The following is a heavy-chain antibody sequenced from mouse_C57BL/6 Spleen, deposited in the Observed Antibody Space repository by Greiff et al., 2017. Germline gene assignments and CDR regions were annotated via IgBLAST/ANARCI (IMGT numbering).Heavy chain of an antibody. CDR3: AKSAQTTSWYAY. J-gene: IGHJ3*01. V-gene: IGHV1-69*01. CDR2: IDPSDSYT. Sequence: QVQLQQPGAELVMPGASVKLSCKASGYTFTSYWMHWVKQRPGQGLEWIGEIDPSDSYTNYNQKFKGKSTLTVDKSSSTAYIQVSSLPSEDSAVYFCAKSAQTTSWYAYWGQGTLVTVSA. CDR1: GYTFTSYW. D-gene: IGHD3-2*02.